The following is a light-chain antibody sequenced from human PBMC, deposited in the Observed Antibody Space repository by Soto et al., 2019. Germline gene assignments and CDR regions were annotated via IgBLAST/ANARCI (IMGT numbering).Light chain of an antibody. J-gene: IGKJ4*01. CDR2: AAS. CDR3: QQLNSYLT. Sequence: DIPLTQSPSFLSASVGDRVTITCRASQDISSYLAWYQKKPGKAPKLLIYAASTLQSGVPSRFSGSGFETEFTLTISSLQPEDFATYYCQQLNSYLTFGGGTKVEIK. V-gene: IGKV1-9*01. CDR1: QDISSY.